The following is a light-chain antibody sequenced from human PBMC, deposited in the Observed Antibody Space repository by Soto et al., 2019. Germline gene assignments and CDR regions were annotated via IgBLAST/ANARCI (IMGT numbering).Light chain of an antibody. CDR2: AAS. CDR3: QQYGSSPWT. V-gene: IGKV3-20*01. J-gene: IGKJ1*01. CDR1: QSVSLH. Sequence: EIVLTQSPGTLSVSPGDRVTLSCRASQSVSLHLAWYQQKPGQAPRLLIYAASNRATGVPGRFSGSGSGTDFTLTISRLEPEDFAVYYCQQYGSSPWTFGQGTKVDIK.